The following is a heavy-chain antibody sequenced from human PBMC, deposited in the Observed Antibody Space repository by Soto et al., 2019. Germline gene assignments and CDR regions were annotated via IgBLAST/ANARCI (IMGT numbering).Heavy chain of an antibody. V-gene: IGHV3-23*01. Sequence: GGSLRLSCAASGFTFRSYAMSWVRQAPGKGLEWVSTISGGGGSTYYADAVKGRFTISSDNSNNTLYLQMNSLTAEDTAVYYCARERPQLVPYFDSWGQGTLVTVSS. CDR2: ISGGGGST. J-gene: IGHJ4*02. CDR3: ARERPQLVPYFDS. CDR1: GFTFRSYA. D-gene: IGHD6-13*01.